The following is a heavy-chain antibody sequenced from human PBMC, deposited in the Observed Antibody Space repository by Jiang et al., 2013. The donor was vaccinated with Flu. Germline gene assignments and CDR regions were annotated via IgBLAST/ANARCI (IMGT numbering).Heavy chain of an antibody. CDR2: IIPIFGTA. CDR1: GGTFSSYA. V-gene: IGHV1-69*01. D-gene: IGHD5-12*01. CDR3: AREGSGYGRIGRYYYYYMDV. J-gene: IGHJ6*03. Sequence: SGAEVKKPGSSVKVSCKASGGTFSSYAISWVRQAPGQGLEWMGGIIPIFGTANYAQKFQGRVTITADESTSTAYMELSSLRSEDTAVYYCAREGSGYGRIGRYYYYYMDVWGKGPRSPSP.